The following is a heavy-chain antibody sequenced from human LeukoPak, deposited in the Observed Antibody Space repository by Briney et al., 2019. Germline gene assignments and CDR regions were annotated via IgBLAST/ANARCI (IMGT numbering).Heavy chain of an antibody. CDR1: GYTLTDNH. J-gene: IGHJ3*01. D-gene: IGHD1-26*01. V-gene: IGHV1-2*02. CDR2: IDPNSGVT. Sequence: ASVKVSCKASGYTLTDNHLYWVRQAPGQGLEWMGWIDPNSGVTNFAQNFQGRLTMTTDTSISTACMELSRLTSDDTTVYYCARELGINAFDVWGQGTLVTVSS. CDR3: ARELGINAFDV.